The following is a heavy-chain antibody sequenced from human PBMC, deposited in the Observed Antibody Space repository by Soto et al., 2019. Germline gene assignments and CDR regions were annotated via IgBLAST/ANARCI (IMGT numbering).Heavy chain of an antibody. CDR2: IYYSGST. CDR3: VAGSYWRGYYYYGMDV. CDR1: GGSISSSSYY. D-gene: IGHD3-10*01. J-gene: IGHJ6*02. Sequence: SETLSLTCTVSGGSISSSSYYWGWIRQPPGKGLEWIGSIYYSGSTYYNPSLKSRVTISVDTSKNQFSLKLSSVTAADTAVYYCVAGSYWRGYYYYGMDVWGQGTTVTVSS. V-gene: IGHV4-39*01.